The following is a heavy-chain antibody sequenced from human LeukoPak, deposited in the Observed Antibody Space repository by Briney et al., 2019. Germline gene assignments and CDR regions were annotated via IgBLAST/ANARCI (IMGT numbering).Heavy chain of an antibody. CDR1: GFTFRSYW. V-gene: IGHV3-23*01. J-gene: IGHJ6*02. Sequence: PGGSLRLSCVASGFTFRSYWMSWVRQAPGKGLEWVSAISGSGGSTYYADSVKGRFTISRDNSKNTLYLQMNSLRAEDTAVYYCAKDRKVMVVAARGSLDVWGQGTTVTVSS. CDR2: ISGSGGST. D-gene: IGHD2-15*01. CDR3: AKDRKVMVVAARGSLDV.